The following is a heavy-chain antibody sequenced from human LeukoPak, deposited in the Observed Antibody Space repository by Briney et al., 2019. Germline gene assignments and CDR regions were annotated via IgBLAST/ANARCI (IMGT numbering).Heavy chain of an antibody. J-gene: IGHJ4*02. CDR2: ISSSSSYI. V-gene: IGHV3-21*01. CDR3: ARDAPFVRAGFDR. CDR1: GFTFSSYS. Sequence: GGSLRLSCAASGFTFSSYSMNWVRQAPGKGLEWVSSISSSSSYIYYADSVKGRFTISRENAKNSLYLQMNSLRAEDTAVYYCARDAPFVRAGFDRWGQGTLVTVSS.